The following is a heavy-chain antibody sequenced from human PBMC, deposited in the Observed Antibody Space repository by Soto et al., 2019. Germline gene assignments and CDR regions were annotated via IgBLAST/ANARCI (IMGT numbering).Heavy chain of an antibody. J-gene: IGHJ6*02. CDR3: ARDNAFLEWLTNYYYGMDV. D-gene: IGHD3-3*01. V-gene: IGHV3-30-3*01. CDR2: ISYDGSNK. Sequence: PGGSLRLSCAASGFTFSSYAMHWVRQAPGKGLEWMAVISYDGSNKYYADSVKGRFTISRDNSKNTLYLQMNSLRAEDTAVYYRARDNAFLEWLTNYYYGMDVWGQGTTVTVSS. CDR1: GFTFSSYA.